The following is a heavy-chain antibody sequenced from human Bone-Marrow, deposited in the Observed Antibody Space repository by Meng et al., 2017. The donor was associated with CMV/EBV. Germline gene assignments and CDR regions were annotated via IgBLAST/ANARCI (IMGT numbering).Heavy chain of an antibody. CDR2: IIPMFGPA. Sequence: SVKVSCKVSAGTLSKHAMSWVRHAPGQGLEWMGGIIPMFGPARYIEKFQGRVTITADEYTGTVYLELRSLRSEDTAVYYCARGAGGGNFLNAFDIWGQGTMVTVSS. CDR3: ARGAGGGNFLNAFDI. J-gene: IGHJ3*02. D-gene: IGHD4-23*01. CDR1: AGTLSKHA. V-gene: IGHV1-69*13.